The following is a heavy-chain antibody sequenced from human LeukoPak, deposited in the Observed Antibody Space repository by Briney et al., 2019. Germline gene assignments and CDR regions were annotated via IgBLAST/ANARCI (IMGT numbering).Heavy chain of an antibody. Sequence: GGSLRLSCAASGFTFSNYEMNWVRQAPGKGLEWVSYISGRGDVIYYADSVKGRFTTSRDNAKNSLYLQMNSLRAEDTAVYYCARPYYVAANYYFDYWGQGTLVTVSS. CDR1: GFTFSNYE. CDR3: ARPYYVAANYYFDY. J-gene: IGHJ4*02. CDR2: ISGRGDVI. V-gene: IGHV3-48*03. D-gene: IGHD1-26*01.